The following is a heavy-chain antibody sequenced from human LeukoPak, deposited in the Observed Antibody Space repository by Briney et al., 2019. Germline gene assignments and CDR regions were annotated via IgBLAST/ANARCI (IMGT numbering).Heavy chain of an antibody. CDR3: ARVSIGVLRDIVVVPAARKSRPDYYYYMDV. Sequence: ASVKVSCKASGYTFTSYYMHWVRQAPGQGLEWMGIINPSGGSTSYAQKFQGRVTMTRDTSTSTVYMELSSLRSEDTAVYYCARVSIGVLRDIVVVPAARKSRPDYYYYMDVWGKGTTVTVSS. CDR1: GYTFTSYY. V-gene: IGHV1-46*01. J-gene: IGHJ6*03. CDR2: INPSGGST. D-gene: IGHD2-2*01.